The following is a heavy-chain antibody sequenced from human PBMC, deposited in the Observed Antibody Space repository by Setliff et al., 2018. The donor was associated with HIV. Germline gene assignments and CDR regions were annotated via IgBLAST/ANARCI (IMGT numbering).Heavy chain of an antibody. CDR2: INHSGST. J-gene: IGHJ4*02. CDR3: ARGGGYDRSGYYPFDY. V-gene: IGHV4-34*01. D-gene: IGHD3-22*01. Sequence: SETLSLTCAVYGGSLSGYHWSWIRQSPEKALEWIGEINHSGSTNYNPSLKSRVTMSVDTSKNQFSLKLSSVTAADTAVYYCARGGGYDRSGYYPFDYWGQGTPVTVSS. CDR1: GGSLSGYH.